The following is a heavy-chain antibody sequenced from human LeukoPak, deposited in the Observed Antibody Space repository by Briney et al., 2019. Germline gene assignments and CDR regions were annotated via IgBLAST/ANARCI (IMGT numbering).Heavy chain of an antibody. V-gene: IGHV5-51*01. CDR2: IYPGDFDT. Sequence: GESLKISCKGSGYSFTKYWIGWVRQMPGKGPEWMGIIYPGDFDTRYSPSFQGQVTISADKSNSTPYLQWSSLRTSDTAMYYCSRQLWLTGYYYFDYWGQGTLVTVSS. J-gene: IGHJ4*02. CDR3: SRQLWLTGYYYFDY. D-gene: IGHD3-9*01. CDR1: GYSFTKYW.